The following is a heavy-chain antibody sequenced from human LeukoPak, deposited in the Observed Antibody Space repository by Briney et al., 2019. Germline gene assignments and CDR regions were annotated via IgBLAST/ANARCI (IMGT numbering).Heavy chain of an antibody. CDR1: GFTFSSYS. V-gene: IGHV3-48*02. Sequence: GGSLRLSCAASGFTFSSYSMNWVRQAPGKGLEWVSYIISTSSTIYYADSVKGRFTISRDNAKNSLYLQMNSLRDEDTAVYYCASITLVDFDYWGQGTLVTVSS. CDR3: ASITLVDFDY. D-gene: IGHD3-10*01. J-gene: IGHJ4*02. CDR2: IISTSSTI.